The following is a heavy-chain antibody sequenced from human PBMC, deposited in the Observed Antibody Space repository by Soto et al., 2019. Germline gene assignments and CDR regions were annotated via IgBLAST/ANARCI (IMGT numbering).Heavy chain of an antibody. CDR1: GCTFSSYS. V-gene: IGHV3-21*01. CDR3: ARDSGHYDFWSGYYPPPIDY. CDR2: ISSSSSYI. D-gene: IGHD3-3*01. Sequence: GGSLRLSCAASGCTFSSYSMNWVRQAPGKGLEWVSSISSSSSYIYYADSVKGRFTISRDNAKNSLYLQMNSLRAEDTAVYYCARDSGHYDFWSGYYPPPIDYWGQGTLVTVSS. J-gene: IGHJ4*02.